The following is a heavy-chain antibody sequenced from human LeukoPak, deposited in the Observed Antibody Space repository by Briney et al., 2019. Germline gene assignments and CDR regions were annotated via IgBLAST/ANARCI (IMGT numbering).Heavy chain of an antibody. D-gene: IGHD3-3*01. J-gene: IGHJ4*02. CDR3: ARETEDDSIFGVVFGPLDY. V-gene: IGHV1-69*04. Sequence: SVKVSCKASGGTFGTYTISWVRQAPGQGLEWMGRILPIIHIPDYAQKFQDRGTITADTSTNTAYMELGSLRSEDTAVYYCARETEDDSIFGVVFGPLDYWGQGTLVTVSS. CDR2: ILPIIHIP. CDR1: GGTFGTYT.